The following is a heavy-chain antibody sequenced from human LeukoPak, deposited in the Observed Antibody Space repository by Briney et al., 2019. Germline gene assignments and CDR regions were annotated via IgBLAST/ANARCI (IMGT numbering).Heavy chain of an antibody. CDR2: IRYDGSNK. J-gene: IGHJ2*01. Sequence: GGSLRLSCAASGFTFSSYGMHWVRQAPGKGLEWVAFIRYDGSNKYYADSVKGRFTISRDNSKNTLYLQMNSLRAEDTAVYYCAKVQAARLGWYFDLWGRGTLVTVSS. D-gene: IGHD6-6*01. V-gene: IGHV3-30*02. CDR3: AKVQAARLGWYFDL. CDR1: GFTFSSYG.